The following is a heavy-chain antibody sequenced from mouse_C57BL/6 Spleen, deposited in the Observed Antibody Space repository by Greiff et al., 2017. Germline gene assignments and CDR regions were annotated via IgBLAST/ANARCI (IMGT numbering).Heavy chain of an antibody. V-gene: IGHV5-4*03. CDR1: GFTFSSYA. CDR3: ASLITTVVPHFDY. CDR2: ISDGGSYT. Sequence: EVMLVESGGGLVKPGGSLKLSCAASGFTFSSYAMSWVRQTPEKRLEWVATISDGGSYTYYPDNVKGRFTISRDNAKNNLYLQMSHLKSEDTAMYYCASLITTVVPHFDYWGQGTTLTVSS. D-gene: IGHD1-1*01. J-gene: IGHJ2*01.